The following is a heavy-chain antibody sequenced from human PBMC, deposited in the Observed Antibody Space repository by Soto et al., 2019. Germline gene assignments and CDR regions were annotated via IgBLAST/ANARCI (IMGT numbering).Heavy chain of an antibody. J-gene: IGHJ4*02. V-gene: IGHV3-30*03. Sequence: QVQLVESGGGVVQPGRSLRLSCAASGFTFSSYGMHWVRQAPGKGLEWVAVISYDGSNKYYADSVKGRFTISRDNSKNTLYLQMNSLRAEDTAAYYCAIGVNYFDYWGQGTLVTVSS. CDR2: ISYDGSNK. CDR3: AIGVNYFDY. CDR1: GFTFSSYG.